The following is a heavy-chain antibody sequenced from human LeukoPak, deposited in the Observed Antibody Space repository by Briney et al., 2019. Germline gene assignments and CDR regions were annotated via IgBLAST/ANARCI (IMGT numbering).Heavy chain of an antibody. CDR2: IRYDGSNK. V-gene: IGHV3-30*02. Sequence: GGSLRLSCAASGFTFSSYGMHWVRQAPGKGLEWVAFIRYDGSNKYYADSVKGRFTISRDNSKNTLYLQMNSLRAEDTAVYYCAKESLTFHYYYMDVWGKGTTVTISS. J-gene: IGHJ6*03. D-gene: IGHD2/OR15-2a*01. CDR1: GFTFSSYG. CDR3: AKESLTFHYYYMDV.